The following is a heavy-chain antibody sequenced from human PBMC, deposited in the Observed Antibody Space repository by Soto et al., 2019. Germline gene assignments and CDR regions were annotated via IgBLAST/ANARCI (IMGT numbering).Heavy chain of an antibody. CDR1: GFTFSSYG. Sequence: QPGGSLRLSCAASGFTFSSYGMHWVRQAPGKGLEWVAVIWYDGSNKYYADSVKGRFTISRDKSKNQFSLKLSSVTAADTAVYYCARGIAVAGTGYNWFDPWGQGTLVTVSS. V-gene: IGHV3-33*01. D-gene: IGHD6-19*01. CDR3: ARGIAVAGTGYNWFDP. J-gene: IGHJ5*02. CDR2: IWYDGSNK.